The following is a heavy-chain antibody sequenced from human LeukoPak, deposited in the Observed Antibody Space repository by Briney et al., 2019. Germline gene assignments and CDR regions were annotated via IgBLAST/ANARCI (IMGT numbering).Heavy chain of an antibody. Sequence: ASVKVSCKASGYTFTGYYMHWVRQAPGQGLEWMGWINPNSGGTNYAQKFQGRVTMTRDTSISTAYMELSRLRPDDTAVYYCARDGDGSGSYYDYYYYMDVWGKGTTVTISS. V-gene: IGHV1-2*02. D-gene: IGHD3-10*01. CDR2: INPNSGGT. CDR3: ARDGDGSGSYYDYYYYMDV. J-gene: IGHJ6*03. CDR1: GYTFTGYY.